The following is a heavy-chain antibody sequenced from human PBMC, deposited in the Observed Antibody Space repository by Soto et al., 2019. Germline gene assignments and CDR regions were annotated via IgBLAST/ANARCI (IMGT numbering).Heavy chain of an antibody. V-gene: IGHV4-4*02. J-gene: IGHJ6*02. CDR1: VASITSGHW. CDR2: NSARGSA. Sequence: QVQLQESGPSLVRHSGALSLTCSVSVASITSGHWWTWVRQSPGKGLEWIGENSARGSAYSNPSLKSRFSLSVDKSQNQFYLRLTSVTAADTAIYYCTRSTHAMNGGSHYMALDDDLVTGMDVWGPGTTVTVSS. CDR3: TRSTHAMNGGSHYMALDDDLVTGMDV. D-gene: IGHD3-16*01.